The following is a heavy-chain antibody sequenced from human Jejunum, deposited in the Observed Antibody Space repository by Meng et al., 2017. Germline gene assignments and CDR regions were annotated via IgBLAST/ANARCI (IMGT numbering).Heavy chain of an antibody. Sequence: GGSLRLSCAASGFTFSGSAMHWVRQASGKGLEWVGHIRSKAHSYATVYAESVKGRFTISRDDSKNTAFLQMDSLKTEDTAVYYCVPSIVVMTAFSWGQGTLVTVSS. D-gene: IGHD2-21*02. V-gene: IGHV3-73*01. J-gene: IGHJ5*02. CDR2: IRSKAHSYAT. CDR3: VPSIVVMTAFS. CDR1: GFTFSGSA.